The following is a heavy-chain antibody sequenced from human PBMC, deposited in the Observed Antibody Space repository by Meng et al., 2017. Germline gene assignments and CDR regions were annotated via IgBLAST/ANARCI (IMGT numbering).Heavy chain of an antibody. CDR2: MNPNSGNT. CDR3: ARASLYDFWSGYAYGMDV. V-gene: IGHV1-8*01. Sequence: ASVKVSCKASGYTFTSYDINWVRQATGQGLEWMGWMNPNSGNTGYAQKFQGRVTRTRNTSISTAYMELSSLRSEDTAVYYCARASLYDFWSGYAYGMDVWGQGTTVTVSS. CDR1: GYTFTSYD. J-gene: IGHJ6*02. D-gene: IGHD3-3*01.